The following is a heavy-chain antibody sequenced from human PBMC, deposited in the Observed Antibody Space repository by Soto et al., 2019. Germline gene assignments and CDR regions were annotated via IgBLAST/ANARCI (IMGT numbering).Heavy chain of an antibody. V-gene: IGHV3-53*01. D-gene: IGHD3-9*01. J-gene: IGHJ4*02. CDR1: GFTFSSYA. CDR3: ARSNYDILTGYYTHFDY. CDR2: IYSGGST. Sequence: GGSLRLSCAASGFTFSSYAMHWVRQAPGKGLEWVSVIYSGGSTYYADSVKGRFTISRDNSKNTLYLQMNSLRAEDTAVYYCARSNYDILTGYYTHFDYWGQGTLVTVSS.